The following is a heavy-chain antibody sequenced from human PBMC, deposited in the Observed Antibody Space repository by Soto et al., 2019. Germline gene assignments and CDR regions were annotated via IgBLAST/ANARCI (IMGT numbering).Heavy chain of an antibody. CDR1: GYTFTNYG. CDR2: ISTDNGKT. J-gene: IGHJ6*02. D-gene: IGHD6-25*01. Sequence: QVQLVQSGAEVKKPGASVKVSCQASGYTFTNYGISWVRQAPGQGLEWMGWISTDNGKTNSAWKLQGRVTMTTDTSTSTAYMELRSLRSDDTAIYYCARDGVGGGAAGISYYHHGMDVWGQGTTVTVSS. V-gene: IGHV1-18*01. CDR3: ARDGVGGGAAGISYYHHGMDV.